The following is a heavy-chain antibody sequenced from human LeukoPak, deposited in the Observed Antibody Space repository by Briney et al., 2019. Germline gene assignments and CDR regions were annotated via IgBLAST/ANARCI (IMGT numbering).Heavy chain of an antibody. D-gene: IGHD2-2*01. V-gene: IGHV1-69*13. J-gene: IGHJ6*02. CDR3: ARISGVVPAAIGSYGMDV. Sequence: LRASVKVSCKASGGTFSSYAISWVRQAPGQGLEWMGGIIPIFGTANYAQKFQGRVTITADESTSTAYMELSSLRSEDTAVYYCARISGVVPAAIGSYGMDVWGQGTTVTVSS. CDR2: IIPIFGTA. CDR1: GGTFSSYA.